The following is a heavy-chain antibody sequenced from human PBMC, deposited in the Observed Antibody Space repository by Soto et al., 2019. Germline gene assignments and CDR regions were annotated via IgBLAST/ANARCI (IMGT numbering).Heavy chain of an antibody. CDR1: GGSITSGGYY. V-gene: IGHV4-31*03. CDR3: AAGGGLPRYY. Sequence: SETLSLTCTVSGGSITSGGYYWTWIRQHPGMGLEWIGYIFYSGSTYYNPSLKSRVTISVDRSKNQFSLKLSSVTAADTAVYYCAAGGGLPRYYWGQGTLVTVSS. D-gene: IGHD5-12*01. J-gene: IGHJ4*02. CDR2: IFYSGST.